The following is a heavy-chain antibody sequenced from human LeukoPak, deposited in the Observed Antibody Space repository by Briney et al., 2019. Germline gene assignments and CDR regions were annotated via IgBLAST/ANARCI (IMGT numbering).Heavy chain of an antibody. J-gene: IGHJ4*02. CDR1: VFTVSDTH. Sequence: GGSLRLSCAASVFTVSDTHMSWVRQAAGKGWEWVSTIFDAGRTTYGDSVKGRFTVSRDTYKNTLFLQMKSLRADDTAVYYCAGATEWLAHDFWGQGTLVTVSS. D-gene: IGHD6-19*01. CDR3: AGATEWLAHDF. V-gene: IGHV3-53*01. CDR2: IFDAGRT.